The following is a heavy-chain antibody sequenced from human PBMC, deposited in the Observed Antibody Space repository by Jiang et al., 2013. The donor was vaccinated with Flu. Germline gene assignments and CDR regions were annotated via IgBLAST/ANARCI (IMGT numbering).Heavy chain of an antibody. D-gene: IGHD3-22*01. CDR3: ARAVISMIERTSHLTP. J-gene: IGHJ4*02. V-gene: IGHV6-1*01. CDR2: TYYRSRRYN. Sequence: QTLSLTCAISGDSVSSNSAAWNWIRQSPSRGLEWLGRTYYRSRRYNDYAGSVKSRITIDPDTSKNQVSLQLNSVTPEDTAVYYCARAVISMIERTSHLTPWGQGTLVIVSS. CDR1: GDSVSSNSAA.